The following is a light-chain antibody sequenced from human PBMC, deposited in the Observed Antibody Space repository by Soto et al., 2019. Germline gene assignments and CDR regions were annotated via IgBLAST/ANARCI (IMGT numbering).Light chain of an antibody. CDR3: QVWDSSNYV. V-gene: IGLV3-21*04. CDR1: NIGSKS. J-gene: IGLJ1*01. CDR2: YDS. Sequence: SYELTQPPSVSVAPGKTARITCGGNNIGSKSVHWYQQKPGQAPVLVTYYDSDRPSGIPERFSGSNSGNTATLTISRVEAGDEADYYCQVWDSSNYVFGTGTKLTVL.